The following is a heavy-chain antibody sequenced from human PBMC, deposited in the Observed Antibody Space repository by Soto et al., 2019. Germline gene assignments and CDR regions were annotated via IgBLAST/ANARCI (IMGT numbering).Heavy chain of an antibody. D-gene: IGHD6-19*01. Sequence: QVQLQESGPGLVKPSGTLSLTCAVSGDSVSSPYYWCWVRQPPGKGLEWIGEVFHTGTTSCNPSLRSRVTTSMDKSNNQFSLDLSSVTAADTAGYCCARSAGWYAVHCWGPGTLVIVSS. CDR3: ARSAGWYAVHC. CDR1: GDSVSSPYY. CDR2: VFHTGTT. V-gene: IGHV4-4*01. J-gene: IGHJ4*02.